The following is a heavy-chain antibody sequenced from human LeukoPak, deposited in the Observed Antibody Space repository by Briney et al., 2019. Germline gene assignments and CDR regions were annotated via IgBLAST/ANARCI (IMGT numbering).Heavy chain of an antibody. J-gene: IGHJ3*02. D-gene: IGHD2-21*02. CDR2: IYTSGST. CDR3: ARAEVTEDVFDI. V-gene: IGHV4-61*02. CDR1: GGSISSGSYY. Sequence: SQTLSLTCTVSGGSISSGSYYWSWIRQPAGKGLEWIGRIYTSGSTNYNPSLKSRVTISVDTSKNQFSLKLSSVTAADTAVYYCARAEVTEDVFDIWGQGTMVTVSS.